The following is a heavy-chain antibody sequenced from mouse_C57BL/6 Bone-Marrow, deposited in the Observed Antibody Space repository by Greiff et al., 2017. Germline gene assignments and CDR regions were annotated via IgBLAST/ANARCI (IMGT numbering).Heavy chain of an antibody. J-gene: IGHJ2*01. CDR1: GFNIKDDY. D-gene: IGHD5-5*01. Sequence: EVQLQQSGAELVRPGASVKLSCTASGFNIKDDYMHWVKQRPDQGLEWIGWIYPANGETDYAAKFQGKATITADTSSNTAYLPLSSLTAEDPAGFYCTTTLPTGPNFDYWGQGTTLTVSS. CDR3: TTTLPTGPNFDY. V-gene: IGHV14-4*01. CDR2: IYPANGET.